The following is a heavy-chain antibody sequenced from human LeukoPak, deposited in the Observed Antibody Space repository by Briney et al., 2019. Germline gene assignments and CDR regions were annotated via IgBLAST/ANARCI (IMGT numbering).Heavy chain of an antibody. CDR1: GGSISSYY. D-gene: IGHD6-13*01. V-gene: IGHV4-59*12. Sequence: SETLSLTCTVSGGSISSYYWSWIRQPPGKGLEWIGYIYYSGSTNYNPSLKSRVTISVDTSKNQFSLKLSSVTAADTAVYYCARAISDSSSSYYYYGMDVWGQGTTVTVSS. CDR3: ARAISDSSSSYYYYGMDV. J-gene: IGHJ6*02. CDR2: IYYSGST.